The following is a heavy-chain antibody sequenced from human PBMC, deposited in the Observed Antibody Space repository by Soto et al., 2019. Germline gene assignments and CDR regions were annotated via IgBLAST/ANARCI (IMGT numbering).Heavy chain of an antibody. J-gene: IGHJ6*02. D-gene: IGHD2-2*01. CDR3: ERVVVQAAMYRYGMDV. Sequence: QVQLVESGGGVVQPGRSLRLSCAASGFTFSSYGMHWVRQAPGKGLEWVEVIWYDGSNKYYADSVKGRFTISRDNSKNTLYRQMNSLRAEDTAVYYCERVVVQAAMYRYGMDVWGQGTTVTVSS. V-gene: IGHV3-33*01. CDR2: IWYDGSNK. CDR1: GFTFSSYG.